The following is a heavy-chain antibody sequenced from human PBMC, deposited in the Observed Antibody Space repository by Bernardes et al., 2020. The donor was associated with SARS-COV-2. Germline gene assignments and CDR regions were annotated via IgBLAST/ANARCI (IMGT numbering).Heavy chain of an antibody. D-gene: IGHD4-17*01. CDR1: GYSISSGYY. V-gene: IGHV4-38-2*02. J-gene: IGHJ4*02. CDR2: IYHSGST. CDR3: ARDKTYGEVSD. Sequence: SETLSLTCVVSGYSISSGYYWGWIRQPPGKGLEWIGNIYHSGSTDYNPSLKSRVTISVDTSKNQFSLKLSSVTAADTAVYYCARDKTYGEVSDWGQGTLVTVSS.